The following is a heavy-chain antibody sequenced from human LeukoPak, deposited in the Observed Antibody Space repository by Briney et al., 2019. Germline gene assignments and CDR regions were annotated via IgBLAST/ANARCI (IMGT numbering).Heavy chain of an antibody. D-gene: IGHD2-15*01. CDR3: ARDREYCSGGSCYVGDY. CDR2: IIPIFGTA. J-gene: IGHJ4*02. V-gene: IGHV1-69*13. CDR1: GGTFSSYA. Sequence: SVKVSCKASGGTFSSYAISWVRQAPGQGLEWMGGIIPIFGTANYAQKFQGRVTITADESTSTAYMELSSLRSEDTAVYYCARDREYCSGGSCYVGDYWGQGTMVTVSS.